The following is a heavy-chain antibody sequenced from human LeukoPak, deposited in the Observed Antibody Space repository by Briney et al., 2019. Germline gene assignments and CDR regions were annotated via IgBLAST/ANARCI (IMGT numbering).Heavy chain of an antibody. Sequence: PSEALSLTCTVSGGSISSYYWSWIRQPPGKGLEWIGYIYYSGSTNHNPSLKSRVTISVDTSKNQFSLKLSSVTAADTAVYYCARTHRRSGWSEGYFDYWGQGTLVTVSS. CDR3: ARTHRRSGWSEGYFDY. D-gene: IGHD6-19*01. V-gene: IGHV4-59*01. J-gene: IGHJ4*02. CDR1: GGSISSYY. CDR2: IYYSGST.